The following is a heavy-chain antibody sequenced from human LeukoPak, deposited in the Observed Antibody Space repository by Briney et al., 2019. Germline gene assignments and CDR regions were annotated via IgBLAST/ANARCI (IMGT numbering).Heavy chain of an antibody. J-gene: IGHJ4*02. CDR1: GGSFSGYY. CDR3: ARGLGYYYDSSGADRLDY. V-gene: IGHV4-34*01. Sequence: SETLSLTCAVYGGSFSGYYWSWIRQPPGKGLEWIGEINHSGSTNYNPSLKSRVTISVDTSKNQFSLKLSSVTAADTAVYYCARGLGYYYDSSGADRLDYRGQGTLVTVSS. D-gene: IGHD3-22*01. CDR2: INHSGST.